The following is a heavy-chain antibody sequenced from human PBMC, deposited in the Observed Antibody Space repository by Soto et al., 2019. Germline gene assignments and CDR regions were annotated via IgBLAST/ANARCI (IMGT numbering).Heavy chain of an antibody. D-gene: IGHD3-10*01. CDR3: ARGGYYGSGSYYNPSPKYYFDY. J-gene: IGHJ4*02. CDR1: GGSFSGYY. V-gene: IGHV4-34*01. Sequence: SETLSLTCAVYGGSFSGYYWSWIRQPPGKGLEWIGEINHSGSTNYNPSLKSRVTISVDTSKNQFSLKLSSVTAADTAVYYCARGGYYGSGSYYNPSPKYYFDYWGQGTLVTVSS. CDR2: INHSGST.